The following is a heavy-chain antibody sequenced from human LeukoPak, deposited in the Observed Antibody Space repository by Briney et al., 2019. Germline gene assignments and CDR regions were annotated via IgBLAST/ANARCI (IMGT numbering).Heavy chain of an antibody. V-gene: IGHV4-34*01. CDR3: ARQAVVVVAATPEKKPDAFDI. CDR1: GGSFSGYY. J-gene: IGHJ3*02. D-gene: IGHD2-15*01. Sequence: PSETLSLTCAVYGGSFSGYYWSWIRQPPGKGLEWIGEINHSGSTNYNPSLKSRVTISVDTSKNQFSLKLSSVTAADTAVYYCARQAVVVVAATPEKKPDAFDIWGQGTMVTVSS. CDR2: INHSGST.